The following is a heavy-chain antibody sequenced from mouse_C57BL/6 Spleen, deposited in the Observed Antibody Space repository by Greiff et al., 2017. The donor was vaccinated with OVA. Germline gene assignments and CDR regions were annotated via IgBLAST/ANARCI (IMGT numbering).Heavy chain of an antibody. V-gene: IGHV5-6*01. J-gene: IGHJ1*03. D-gene: IGHD1-1*01. CDR1: GFTFSSYG. CDR3: ARSTVVATGYFDV. Sequence: EVQGVESGGDLVKPGGSLKLSCAASGFTFSSYGMSWVRQTPDKRLEWVATISSGGSYTYYPDSVKGRFTISRDNAKNTLYLQMSSLKSEDTAMYYCARSTVVATGYFDVWGTGTTVTVSS. CDR2: ISSGGSYT.